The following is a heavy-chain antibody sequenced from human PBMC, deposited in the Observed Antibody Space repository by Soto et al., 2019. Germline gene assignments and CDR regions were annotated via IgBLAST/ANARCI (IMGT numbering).Heavy chain of an antibody. Sequence: GGSLRLSCAASGFTFTNYAMNWVRQAPGKGLEWVAAISDSGCCTYYADSVKGRFTISRDYSKNTLYLQMNSLRAEDTALYYCSNGDWGPSSGCPFRLWGPGTLVTVSS. V-gene: IGHV3-23*01. CDR1: GFTFTNYA. CDR3: SNGDWGPSSGCPFRL. D-gene: IGHD6-6*01. J-gene: IGHJ4*02. CDR2: ISDSGCCT.